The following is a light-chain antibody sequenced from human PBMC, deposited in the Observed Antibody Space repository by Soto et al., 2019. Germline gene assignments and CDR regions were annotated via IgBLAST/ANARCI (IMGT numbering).Light chain of an antibody. CDR3: QQYGNSPKT. CDR2: GAS. V-gene: IGKV3-20*01. CDR1: QGVSTN. Sequence: EIVLTQAPATLSVSPGERATLSCRASQGVSTNLAWYQQKPGQAPRLLIFGASSRATGIPDRFSGSGSGTDFTLTITRLAREDFAVYYCQQYGNSPKTFGQGTKVDIK. J-gene: IGKJ1*01.